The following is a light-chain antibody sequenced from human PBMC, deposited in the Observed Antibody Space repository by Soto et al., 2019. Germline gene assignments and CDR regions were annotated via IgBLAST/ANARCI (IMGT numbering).Light chain of an antibody. CDR2: EVF. Sequence: QSVLPQPASVSGSPGQSITISCTGTSSDVGSYPLVSWYQQHPGEAPKLLIFEVFRRPSGVSNRFSGSKSGNTASLTISGLQAEDEAEYYCCSYAGSSSPYVFGTGTKLTV. V-gene: IGLV2-23*02. CDR3: CSYAGSSSPYV. J-gene: IGLJ1*01. CDR1: SSDVGSYPL.